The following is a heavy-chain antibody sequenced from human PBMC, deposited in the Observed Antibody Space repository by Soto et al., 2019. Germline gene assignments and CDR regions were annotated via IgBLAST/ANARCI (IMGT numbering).Heavy chain of an antibody. CDR3: ARDRRDGYYGIDY. CDR2: ISSSSSTI. Sequence: EVQLVESGGGLVQPGGSLRLSCAASGFTFSSYSMNWVRQAPGKGLEWVSYISSSSSTIYYADSVKGRFTISRDNAKNSLYLQMNSLRHEDTAVYYCARDRRDGYYGIDYWGQGTLVTVSS. D-gene: IGHD3-10*01. CDR1: GFTFSSYS. V-gene: IGHV3-48*02. J-gene: IGHJ4*02.